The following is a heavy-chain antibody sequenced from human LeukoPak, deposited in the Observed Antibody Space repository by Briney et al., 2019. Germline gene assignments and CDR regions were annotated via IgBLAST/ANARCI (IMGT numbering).Heavy chain of an antibody. D-gene: IGHD6-13*01. CDR1: GFTFSNAW. CDR3: TTDPDSSSWYFDY. CDR2: IKSKTDGGTT. J-gene: IGHJ4*02. V-gene: IGHV3-15*01. Sequence: GGSLRLSCAASGFTFSNAWMGWVRQAPGKGLEWVGRIKSKTDGGTTDYAAPVKGRFTISRDDSKNTLYLQMNSLKTEDTAVYYCTTDPDSSSWYFDYWGQGTLVTVSS.